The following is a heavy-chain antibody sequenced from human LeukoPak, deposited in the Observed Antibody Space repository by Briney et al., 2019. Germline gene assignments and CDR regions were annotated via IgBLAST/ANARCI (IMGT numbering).Heavy chain of an antibody. CDR2: IYYSGST. V-gene: IGHV4-59*01. J-gene: IGHJ2*01. D-gene: IGHD6-19*01. CDR1: GGSISSYY. Sequence: SETLSLTCTVSGGSISSYYWSWIRQPPGKGLEWIGYIYYSGSTNYNPSLKSRVTISVDTSKNQFSLKLSSVTAADTAVYYCARVRWQWLACFDLWGRGTLVTVSS. CDR3: ARVRWQWLACFDL.